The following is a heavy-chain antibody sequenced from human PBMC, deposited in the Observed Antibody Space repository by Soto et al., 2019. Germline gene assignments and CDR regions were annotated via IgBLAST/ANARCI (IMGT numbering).Heavy chain of an antibody. D-gene: IGHD6-13*01. CDR2: INPASGST. CDR3: ARDLAAGDY. Sequence: QVQRVQSGAEVKKPGASVKLSCRTSGYTFTHYYIHWVRQAPGQGLEWLAIINPASGSTNYAQDFQGRVTLTMDTSTTTVYMELSGLRAEDTAIFYCARDLAAGDYWGQGTLVTVSS. J-gene: IGHJ4*02. V-gene: IGHV1-46*01. CDR1: GYTFTHYY.